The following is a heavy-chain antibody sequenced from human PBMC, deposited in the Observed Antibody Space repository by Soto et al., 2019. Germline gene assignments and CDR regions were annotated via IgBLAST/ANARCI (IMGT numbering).Heavy chain of an antibody. CDR2: INDSGST. D-gene: IGHD3-10*01. Sequence: SETLSLTCAVYGGSFSGYYWSWIRQPPGKRPEWIGEINDSGSTNYNPSLKSRVTMSVDTSKNQFSLKVRSVTAADTAVYYCAGGVVCTVISQYTSCFDYWGQGTSVTVSS. V-gene: IGHV4-34*01. CDR1: GGSFSGYY. J-gene: IGHJ4*02. CDR3: AGGVVCTVISQYTSCFDY.